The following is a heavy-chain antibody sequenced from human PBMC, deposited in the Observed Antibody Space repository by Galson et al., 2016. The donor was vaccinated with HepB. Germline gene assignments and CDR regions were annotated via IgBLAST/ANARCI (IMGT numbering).Heavy chain of an antibody. CDR3: AKLGVRVATGGVDY. D-gene: IGHD3-10*01. V-gene: IGHV3-23*01. CDR2: IRGSDNVP. Sequence: SLRLSCAGSVLAFSYHVMYWVRQAPGKGLEWVSAIRGSDNVPTYADSVKGRFTIFRGDSKNAVFLQMNSLRADDTAIYYCAKLGVRVATGGVDYWGQGTLVTVSS. CDR1: VLAFSYHV. J-gene: IGHJ4*02.